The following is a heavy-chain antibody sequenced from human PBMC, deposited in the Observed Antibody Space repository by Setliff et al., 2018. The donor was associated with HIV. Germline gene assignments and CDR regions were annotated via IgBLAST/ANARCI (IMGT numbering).Heavy chain of an antibody. CDR3: ARGHPLYSGSYYGDY. J-gene: IGHJ4*02. CDR2: IYSSGST. CDR1: NGSISGYY. Sequence: PSETLSLTCTVSNGSISGYYWSWIRQSPGKGLEWIGYIYSSGSTNYQPSLKSRVSISIDTSKNQFSVKLSSVTAADTAVYYCARGHPLYSGSYYGDYWGQGTLVTVSS. V-gene: IGHV4-4*09. D-gene: IGHD1-26*01.